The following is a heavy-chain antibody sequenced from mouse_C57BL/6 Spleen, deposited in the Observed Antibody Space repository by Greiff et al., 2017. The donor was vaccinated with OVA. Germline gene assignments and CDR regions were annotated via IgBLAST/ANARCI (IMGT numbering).Heavy chain of an antibody. CDR2: IDPSDSYT. V-gene: IGHV1-50*01. J-gene: IGHJ2*01. Sequence: QVQLQQPGAELVKPGASVKLSCKASGYTFTSYWMQWVKQRPGQGLEWIGEIDPSDSYTNYNQKFKGKATLTVDTSSRTAYMQLSSLTSEDSAVYYCARQGSDYWGKGTTLTVST. CDR1: GYTFTSYW. CDR3: ARQGSDY.